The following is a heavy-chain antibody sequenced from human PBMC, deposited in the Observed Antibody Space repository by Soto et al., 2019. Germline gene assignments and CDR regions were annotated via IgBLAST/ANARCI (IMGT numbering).Heavy chain of an antibody. CDR3: AAGQYSSSHPPPHSG. D-gene: IGHD6-6*01. V-gene: IGHV1-58*01. J-gene: IGHJ4*02. Sequence: SVKVSCKASGFTFTSSSLQWVRQARGQRLEWIGWIVVGSGNTNYAQKFQERVTITGDMSTSTAYMELSSLRSEDTAVYYCAAGQYSSSHPPPHSGWGQGTLVTVSS. CDR1: GFTFTSSS. CDR2: IVVGSGNT.